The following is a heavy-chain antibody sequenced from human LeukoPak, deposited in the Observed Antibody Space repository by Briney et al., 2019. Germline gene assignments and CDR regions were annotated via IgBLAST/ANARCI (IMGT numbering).Heavy chain of an antibody. J-gene: IGHJ4*02. D-gene: IGHD2-15*01. V-gene: IGHV4-38-2*01. CDR2: ISQSGIA. Sequence: TSETLSLTCGVSGYSINSAHYWGWIRQPPGKGLEWIGNISQSGIASYNPSLKSRVIISLDTSKNQFSLQMTSVTAADTAVYFCARASVKHRIVAGDYFDYWGQGTLVTVSS. CDR1: GYSINSAHY. CDR3: ARASVKHRIVAGDYFDY.